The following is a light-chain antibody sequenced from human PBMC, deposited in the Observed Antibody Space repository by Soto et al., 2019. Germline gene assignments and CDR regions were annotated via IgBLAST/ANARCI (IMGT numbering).Light chain of an antibody. J-gene: IGKJ2*01. Sequence: EIVMTQSPATLSVSPGERATLSCRASQSVSGHLAWYQQKPGQAPRLLIYGASTRATDIPARFSGSGSGTEFTLTVSSLQSEDFAVYSCQHSDNWPHTFGQGTKLDIK. CDR1: QSVSGH. CDR2: GAS. V-gene: IGKV3-15*01. CDR3: QHSDNWPHT.